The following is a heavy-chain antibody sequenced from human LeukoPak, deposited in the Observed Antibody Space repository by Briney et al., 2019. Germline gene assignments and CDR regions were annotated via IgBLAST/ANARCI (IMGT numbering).Heavy chain of an antibody. D-gene: IGHD3-10*01. CDR1: VYTFTHYF. Sequence: ASVKVSCKASVYTFTHYFAHWVRQAPGQGLRWMGWINPNTGATSYPQKFQGRVTITRDTSISTAYMELRSLRSDDTAIYYCVRDGGSGSPYDFWGQGTLVTVSS. J-gene: IGHJ4*02. CDR3: VRDGGSGSPYDF. CDR2: INPNTGAT. V-gene: IGHV1-2*02.